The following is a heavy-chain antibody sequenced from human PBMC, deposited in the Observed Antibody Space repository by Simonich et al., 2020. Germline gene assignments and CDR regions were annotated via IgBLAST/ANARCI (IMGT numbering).Heavy chain of an antibody. Sequence: EVQLVESGGGLVQPGGSLRLSCAASGFTFSSYEMNWVRQAPGKGLEWVSYISSSGSTIYYAASVKGRLTISRENAKNSLYLQMNSLRAEDTAVYYCARDFRLQLVEIGTYYYYGMDVWGQGTTVTVSS. D-gene: IGHD6-6*01. CDR2: ISSSGSTI. CDR3: ARDFRLQLVEIGTYYYYGMDV. V-gene: IGHV3-48*03. CDR1: GFTFSSYE. J-gene: IGHJ6*02.